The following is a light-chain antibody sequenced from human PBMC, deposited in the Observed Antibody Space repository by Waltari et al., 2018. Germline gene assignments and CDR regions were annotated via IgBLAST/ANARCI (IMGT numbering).Light chain of an antibody. CDR1: HSNIGSNT. CDR3: VTWDDSLNGWV. Sequence: QSVVTQSPSASGAPGQRVTISCSGRHSNIGSNTVDWYQQLPGTAPKLLIFNNYQRPSGVPDRFSASKSGTSASLGISGLQSEDEAEYDCVTWDDSLNGWVFGGGTKLAVV. J-gene: IGLJ3*02. CDR2: NNY. V-gene: IGLV1-44*01.